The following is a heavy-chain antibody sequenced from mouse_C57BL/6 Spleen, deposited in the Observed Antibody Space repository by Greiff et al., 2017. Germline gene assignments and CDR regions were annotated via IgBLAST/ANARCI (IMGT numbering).Heavy chain of an antibody. Sequence: EVKLMESGGGLVKPGGSLKLSCAASGFTFSDYGMHWVRQAPEKGLEWVAYISSGSSTIYYADTVKGRFTISRDNAKNTLFLQMTSLRSEDTAMYYCARMVAPYAMDYWGQGTSVTVSS. CDR3: ARMVAPYAMDY. V-gene: IGHV5-17*01. J-gene: IGHJ4*01. D-gene: IGHD1-1*02. CDR1: GFTFSDYG. CDR2: ISSGSSTI.